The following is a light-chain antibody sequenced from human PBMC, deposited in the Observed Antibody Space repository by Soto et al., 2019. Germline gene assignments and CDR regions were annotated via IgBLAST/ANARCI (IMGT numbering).Light chain of an antibody. CDR2: DVN. CDR3: CSYAGRYTYV. CDR1: SSDVGGYNY. Sequence: QSVLTQPRSVPGSPGQSVAISCTGTSSDVGGYNYVSWYQQHPGKAPKVMIFDVNKRPSGVPDRFSGSKSGNTASLTISGLQAEDEADYYCCSYAGRYTYVFGSGTKLTVL. J-gene: IGLJ1*01. V-gene: IGLV2-11*01.